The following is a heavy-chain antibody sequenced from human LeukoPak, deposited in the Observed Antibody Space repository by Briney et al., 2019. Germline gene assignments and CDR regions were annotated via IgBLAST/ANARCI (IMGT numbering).Heavy chain of an antibody. V-gene: IGHV3-23*01. D-gene: IGHD3-3*01. CDR3: AKTQGYYET. CDR1: GFSFSNYA. Sequence: GGSLRLSCVASGFSFSNYAMSWVRQAAGKGLELVSGFYGSDDKTVYGDAVKGRFTISRDNSKNTLYLEMNSLRGDDTAVTFCAKTQGYYETWGEGALLTASS. J-gene: IGHJ5*02. CDR2: FYGSDDKT.